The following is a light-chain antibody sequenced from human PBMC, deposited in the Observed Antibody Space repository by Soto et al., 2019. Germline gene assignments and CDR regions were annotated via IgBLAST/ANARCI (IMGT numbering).Light chain of an antibody. V-gene: IGKV1-5*03. J-gene: IGKJ1*01. CDR1: QSVSVW. CDR2: KAS. Sequence: DIQMTQSPSTLSASVGDTVTITCRASQSVSVWLAWYQQKPGKVPKLLIYKASRLESGVPSRFSGRGSGTEFTLTISSLQSEDFATYYCQQYDSYWTFGQGTTVDIK. CDR3: QQYDSYWT.